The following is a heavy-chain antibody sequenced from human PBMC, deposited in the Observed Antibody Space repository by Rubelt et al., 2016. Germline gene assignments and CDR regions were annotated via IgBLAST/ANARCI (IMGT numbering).Heavy chain of an antibody. J-gene: IGHJ6*02. D-gene: IGHD1-14*01. V-gene: IGHV3-33*01. CDR2: IWYDGSNK. CDR3: ARGGHRNEGRDV. Sequence: GGGVVQPGRSLRLSCAASGFTFSSCGMHWVRQAPGKGLERVAVIWYDGSNKYYADSVKGRFTISGDNSKNTLYLQMNSLRAEDTAVYYCARGGHRNEGRDVWGQGTTVTVAS. CDR1: GFTFSSCG.